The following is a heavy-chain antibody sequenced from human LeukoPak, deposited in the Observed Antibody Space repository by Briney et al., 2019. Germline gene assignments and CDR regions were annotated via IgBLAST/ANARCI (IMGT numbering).Heavy chain of an antibody. Sequence: GGSLRLSCAASGFTFSSYAMSWVRQAPGKGLEWVAFIRYDGSNKYYADSVKGRFTISRDNSKNTLYLQMNSLRAEDTAVYYCAKGGNRPLYYFDYWGQGTLVTVSS. D-gene: IGHD2/OR15-2a*01. CDR3: AKGGNRPLYYFDY. J-gene: IGHJ4*02. V-gene: IGHV3-30*02. CDR1: GFTFSSYA. CDR2: IRYDGSNK.